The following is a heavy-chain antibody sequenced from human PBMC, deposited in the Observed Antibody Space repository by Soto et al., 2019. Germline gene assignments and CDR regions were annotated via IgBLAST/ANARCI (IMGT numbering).Heavy chain of an antibody. Sequence: PSETLSLTCTVSGGSISSGGYYWSWIRQHPGKGLEWIGYIYYSGSTYYKPSLKSRVNISVDTSKNQFSLKLSYVNAADTAVYYCARVSCSGGSCPENWFDPWGQGTLVTVSS. D-gene: IGHD2-15*01. CDR2: IYYSGST. J-gene: IGHJ5*02. CDR1: GGSISSGGYY. V-gene: IGHV4-31*03. CDR3: ARVSCSGGSCPENWFDP.